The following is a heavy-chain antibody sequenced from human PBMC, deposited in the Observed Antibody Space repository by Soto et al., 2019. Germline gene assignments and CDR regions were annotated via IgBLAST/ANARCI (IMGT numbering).Heavy chain of an antibody. J-gene: IGHJ4*02. D-gene: IGHD5-12*01. CDR1: GFTFRNYW. Sequence: EVRLVESGGGLVQPGGSLRVSCVVSGFTFRNYWMNWVRQAPGKGLEWVSRINLDGSDTTYAESVKGRFTISRDNAKDTLYLHMNRVRVEDTAVYFCARRGYSGYDEWGQGTLVTVSS. V-gene: IGHV3-74*01. CDR2: INLDGSDT. CDR3: ARRGYSGYDE.